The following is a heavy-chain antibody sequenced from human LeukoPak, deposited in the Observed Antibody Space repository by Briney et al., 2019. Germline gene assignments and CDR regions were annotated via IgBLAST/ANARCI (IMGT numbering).Heavy chain of an antibody. CDR2: ISGSGGST. CDR3: AKDMTSEGLQPFYYFDY. CDR1: GFTFSSYA. V-gene: IGHV3-23*01. D-gene: IGHD3-3*02. J-gene: IGHJ4*02. Sequence: GGSLRLSCAASGFTFSSYAMSWVRQAPGKGLEWVSAISGSGGSTYYADSVKGRFTISRDNSKNTLYLQMNSLRAEDTAVYYCAKDMTSEGLQPFYYFDYWGQGTLVTVSS.